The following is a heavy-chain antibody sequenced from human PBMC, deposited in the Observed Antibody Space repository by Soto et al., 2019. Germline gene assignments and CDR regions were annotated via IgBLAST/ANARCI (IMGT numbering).Heavy chain of an antibody. CDR2: IYHSGST. Sequence: QVQLQESDPGLVRPSGTLSLTCAVSGGSMSGINWWTWVREPPGKGLEWIEEIYHSGSTNYNPSLKSRVTISVDKSKNQFSLNLSSVTAADTAVYYCATPWGTTTVTTHWGQGTLVTVSS. D-gene: IGHD4-17*01. CDR1: GGSMSGINW. V-gene: IGHV4-4*02. CDR3: ATPWGTTTVTTH. J-gene: IGHJ4*02.